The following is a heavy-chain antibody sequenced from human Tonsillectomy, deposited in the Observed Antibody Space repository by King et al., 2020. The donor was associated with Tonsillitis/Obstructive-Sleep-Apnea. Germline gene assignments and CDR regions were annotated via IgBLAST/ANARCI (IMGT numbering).Heavy chain of an antibody. D-gene: IGHD2-2*02. J-gene: IGHJ3*02. V-gene: IGHV4-59*12. CDR2: IYYSGSS. CDR1: GGSISSYY. CDR3: ARGCCSGTSCYRRDAFDI. Sequence: QLQESGPGLVKPSETLSLTCTVSGGSISSYYWSWIRQPPGKGLEGIGYIYYSGSSNYNPSLKIRVTISVDTSKNQFSLKLSSVTAADTAVYYCARGCCSGTSCYRRDAFDIWRQGTRLPVSS.